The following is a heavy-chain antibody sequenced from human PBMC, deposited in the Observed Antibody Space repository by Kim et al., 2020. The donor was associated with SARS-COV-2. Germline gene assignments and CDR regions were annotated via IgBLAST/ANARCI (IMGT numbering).Heavy chain of an antibody. Sequence: ASVKVSCKASGYTFTSYGISWVRQAPGQGLEWMGWISAYNGNTNYAQKLQGRVTMTTDTSTSTAYMELRSLRSDDTAVYYCARDDEAAAGSSWNYYGMDVWGQGTTVTVSS. CDR3: ARDDEAAAGSSWNYYGMDV. D-gene: IGHD6-13*01. J-gene: IGHJ6*02. V-gene: IGHV1-18*04. CDR1: GYTFTSYG. CDR2: ISAYNGNT.